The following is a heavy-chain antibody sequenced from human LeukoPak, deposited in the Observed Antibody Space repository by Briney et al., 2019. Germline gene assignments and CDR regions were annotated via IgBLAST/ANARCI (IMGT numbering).Heavy chain of an antibody. Sequence: GGSLRLSCAASGFTFTDYYMSWIRQAPGKGLEWVSYISGSGSTIRYADSMKGRFTTYYADSVKGRFTISRDNAKNSLSLQMNSLRAEDTAVYYCALGGGSGSYYADSREKHAPFDYWGQGTLVTVSS. D-gene: IGHD1-26*01. J-gene: IGHJ4*02. CDR3: ALGGGSGSYYADSREKHAPFDY. V-gene: IGHV3-11*04. CDR2: ISGSGSTI. CDR1: GFTFTDYY.